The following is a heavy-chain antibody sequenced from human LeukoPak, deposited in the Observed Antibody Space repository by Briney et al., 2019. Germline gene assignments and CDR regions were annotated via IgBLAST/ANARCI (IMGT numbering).Heavy chain of an antibody. CDR3: AKPYDFWSGYYGDDAFDI. V-gene: IGHV1-2*02. D-gene: IGHD3-3*01. Sequence: GASVKVSCKASGYPFIGNYIHWVRQAPGQGLEWMGWINPNSGGTQYSQKVQGGVTMTRDTSISTAYMELSRLRSDDTAMYYCAKPYDFWSGYYGDDAFDIWGQGTMVTVSS. CDR1: GYPFIGNY. CDR2: INPNSGGT. J-gene: IGHJ3*02.